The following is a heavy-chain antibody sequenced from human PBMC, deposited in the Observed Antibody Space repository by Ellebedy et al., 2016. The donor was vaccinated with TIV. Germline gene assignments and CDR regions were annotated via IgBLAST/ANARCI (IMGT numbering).Heavy chain of an antibody. CDR3: ASAALGLRQLDS. CDR1: GGSISSGNYY. V-gene: IGHV4-31*03. Sequence: SETLSLTCNVSGGSISSGNYYWSWIRQHPGKGLEWIGYKYHSESTHYLPSSGSTYYNPSLKSRISISIDTSKNQFSLQLTSVTAADTAVYYCASAALGLRQLDSWGQGTLVTVSS. CDR2: KYHSESTHYLPSSGST. J-gene: IGHJ4*02. D-gene: IGHD5-12*01.